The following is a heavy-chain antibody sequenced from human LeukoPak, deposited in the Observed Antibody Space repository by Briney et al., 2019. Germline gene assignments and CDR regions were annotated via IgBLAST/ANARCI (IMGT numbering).Heavy chain of an antibody. Sequence: GASVKVSCKASGYTFTGYYMHWVRQAPGQGLEWMGWINPNSGGTNYAQKFQGRVTMTRDTSISTAYMELSRLRSDDTAVYYCARDLIAAPPPVGYWDQGTLVTVSS. J-gene: IGHJ4*02. D-gene: IGHD6-6*01. CDR3: ARDLIAAPPPVGY. CDR2: INPNSGGT. CDR1: GYTFTGYY. V-gene: IGHV1-2*02.